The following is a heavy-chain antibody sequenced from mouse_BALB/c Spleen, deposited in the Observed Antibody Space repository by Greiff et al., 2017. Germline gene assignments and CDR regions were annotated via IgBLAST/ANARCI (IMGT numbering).Heavy chain of an antibody. D-gene: IGHD4-1*01. CDR3: ARSGGTGTWDY. Sequence: VQLQQSGAELVKPGASVKLSCTASGFNIKDTYMPWVKQRPEQGLEWIGRIDPANGNTKYDPKFQGKATITADTSSNTAYLQLSSLTSEDTAVYYCARSGGTGTWDYGGQGTTLTVSS. CDR1: GFNIKDTY. J-gene: IGHJ2*01. V-gene: IGHV14-3*02. CDR2: IDPANGNT.